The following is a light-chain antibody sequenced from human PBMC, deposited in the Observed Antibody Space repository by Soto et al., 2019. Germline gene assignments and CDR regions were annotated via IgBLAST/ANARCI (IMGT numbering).Light chain of an antibody. V-gene: IGLV2-8*01. Sequence: QSALTQPRSVSGSPGQSVTISCTGTSSDIGAYNYVSWYQQHPGKAPKLMISEVSRRPSGVPERFSGSKSGNTASLTVSGLQADDEAHYYCSSYAGSNNFVFGTGTKLTV. CDR3: SSYAGSNNFV. CDR1: SSDIGAYNY. J-gene: IGLJ1*01. CDR2: EVS.